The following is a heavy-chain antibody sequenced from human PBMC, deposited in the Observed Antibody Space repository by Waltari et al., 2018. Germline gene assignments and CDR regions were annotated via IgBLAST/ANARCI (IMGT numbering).Heavy chain of an antibody. CDR3: ARSPYSSGWYWFDP. V-gene: IGHV3-48*04. Sequence: EVQLVESGGGLVQPGGSLRLSCAASGFTFSSYSMNWVRQAPGKGLEWVSYISSSSSSTIYYADSVKGRFTISRDNAKNSLYLQMNSLRAEDTAVYYCARSPYSSGWYWFDPWGQGTLVTVSS. J-gene: IGHJ5*02. CDR1: GFTFSSYS. D-gene: IGHD6-19*01. CDR2: ISSSSSSTI.